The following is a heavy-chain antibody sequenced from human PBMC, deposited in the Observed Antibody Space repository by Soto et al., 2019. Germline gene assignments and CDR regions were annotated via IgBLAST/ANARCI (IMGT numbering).Heavy chain of an antibody. V-gene: IGHV3-30*03. CDR3: ARDGAPPGNWFDP. CDR1: GFTFSSYG. CDR2: ISYDGSNK. D-gene: IGHD3-10*01. J-gene: IGHJ5*02. Sequence: QVQLVESGGGVVQPGRSLRLSCAASGFTFSSYGMHWVRQAPGKGLEWVAVISYDGSNKYYADSVKGRFTISRDNSKNTLYLQMNSLRAEDTAVYYCARDGAPPGNWFDPWGQGTLVTVSS.